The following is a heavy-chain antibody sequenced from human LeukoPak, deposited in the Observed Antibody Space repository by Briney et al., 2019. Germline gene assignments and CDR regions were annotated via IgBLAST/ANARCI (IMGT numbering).Heavy chain of an antibody. CDR3: AREEGDKLNAFDI. J-gene: IGHJ3*02. Sequence: GGSLRLSCAASGFTFSDYYMSWIRQAPGKGLEWVAYISSSGSTIYYADSVKGRFTISRDNAKNSLYLQMNSLRAEDTAVYYCAREEGDKLNAFDIWGQGTMVTVSS. D-gene: IGHD3-16*01. CDR2: ISSSGSTI. V-gene: IGHV3-11*01. CDR1: GFTFSDYY.